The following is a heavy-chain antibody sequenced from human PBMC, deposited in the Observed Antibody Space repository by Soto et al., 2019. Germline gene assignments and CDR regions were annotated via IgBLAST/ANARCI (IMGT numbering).Heavy chain of an antibody. V-gene: IGHV3-48*02. Sequence: ESGGGLVQPGGSLRLSCAASGFTFSRYSMNWVRQAPGKGLEGVSFISSSGRTIYYAASVKGRFTISRDNATHSLNLQMTNLRHEDTAVYYCASARDYGANTPYFESWGPGTLVTVST. CDR2: ISSSGRTI. J-gene: IGHJ4*02. D-gene: IGHD4-17*01. CDR1: GFTFSRYS. CDR3: ASARDYGANTPYFES.